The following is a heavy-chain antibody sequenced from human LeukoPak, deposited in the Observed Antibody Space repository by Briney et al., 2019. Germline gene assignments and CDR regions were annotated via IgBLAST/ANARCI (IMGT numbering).Heavy chain of an antibody. D-gene: IGHD2-15*01. CDR1: GYAFTSYG. J-gene: IGHJ4*02. CDR3: ARDRGRVAAPSLGY. CDR2: ISAYNGNT. V-gene: IGHV1-18*01. Sequence: ASVKVSCKASGYAFTSYGISWVRQAPGQGLEWMGWISAYNGNTNYAQKLQGRVTMTTDTSTSTAYMELRSLRSDDTAVYYCARDRGRVAAPSLGYWGQGTLVTVSS.